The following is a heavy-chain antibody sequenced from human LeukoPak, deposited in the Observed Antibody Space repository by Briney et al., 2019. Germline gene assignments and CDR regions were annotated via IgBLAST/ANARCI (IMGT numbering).Heavy chain of an antibody. CDR2: ISYDGSKK. CDR3: ARERYTFDSDYFDY. Sequence: QSGGSLRLSCAASGFTFSNYGMHWVRQAPGKGLEWVAVISYDGSKKYYEESVKGRFIISRDNSKNTLHLQINSLRAEDTAIYYCARERYTFDSDYFDYWGQGTLVTVSS. J-gene: IGHJ4*02. D-gene: IGHD1-1*01. V-gene: IGHV3-33*01. CDR1: GFTFSNYG.